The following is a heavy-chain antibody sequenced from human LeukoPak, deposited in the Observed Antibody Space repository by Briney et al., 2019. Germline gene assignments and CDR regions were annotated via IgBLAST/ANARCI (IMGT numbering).Heavy chain of an antibody. Sequence: PGGSLRLSCAASGFTFSSCAMSWVRQAPGKGLEWVSGISGSGGNTYYADSLKGRFTISRDNSKNTLYLQMNSLRAEDTALYYYAIHQYDYVWGSYRSVGGQGTLVTVPS. CDR3: AIHQYDYVWGSYRSV. D-gene: IGHD3-16*02. CDR1: GFTFSSCA. CDR2: ISGSGGNT. J-gene: IGHJ4*02. V-gene: IGHV3-23*01.